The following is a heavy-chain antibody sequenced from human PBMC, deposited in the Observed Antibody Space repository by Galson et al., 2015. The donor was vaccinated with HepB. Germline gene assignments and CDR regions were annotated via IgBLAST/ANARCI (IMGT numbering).Heavy chain of an antibody. V-gene: IGHV3-23*01. D-gene: IGHD2-21*02. Sequence: SLRLSCAASGFTFSNYAMSWVRQASGKGLEWVSGLSGSGGSTYYADSVKGRFTISRDNSKNTLYLQMNSLRAEDTAVYYCAKAQAYCGGDCYSPYYYYAMDVWGQGTTVTVSS. CDR2: LSGSGGST. J-gene: IGHJ6*02. CDR1: GFTFSNYA. CDR3: AKAQAYCGGDCYSPYYYYAMDV.